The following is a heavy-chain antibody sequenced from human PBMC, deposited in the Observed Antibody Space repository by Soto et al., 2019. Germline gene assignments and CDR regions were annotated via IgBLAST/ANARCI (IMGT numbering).Heavy chain of an antibody. Sequence: KTSETLSLTCTVSGDSVSNGNSYWSWIRQPPGKGLEWIGYTYYSGSTNYNPSLKSRVTISVDTSKNQFPLRLSSVTAADTAVYYCARGGAYYYYYGMDVWGQGTTVTVSS. CDR3: ARGGAYYYYYGMDV. CDR2: TYYSGST. CDR1: GDSVSNGNSY. J-gene: IGHJ6*02. V-gene: IGHV4-61*01.